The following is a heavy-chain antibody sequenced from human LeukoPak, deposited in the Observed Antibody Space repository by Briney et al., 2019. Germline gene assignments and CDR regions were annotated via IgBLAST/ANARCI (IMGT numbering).Heavy chain of an antibody. Sequence: GGPLRLPCAASGFTFSSYAMHWVRQAPGKGLEWVAVISYDGSNKYYADSVKGRFTISRDNSKNTLYLQMNSLRAEDTAVYYCARDLLRSITIFGVVTVGTGNWFDPWGQGTLVTVSS. J-gene: IGHJ5*02. D-gene: IGHD3-3*01. CDR2: ISYDGSNK. CDR1: GFTFSSYA. V-gene: IGHV3-30*04. CDR3: ARDLLRSITIFGVVTVGTGNWFDP.